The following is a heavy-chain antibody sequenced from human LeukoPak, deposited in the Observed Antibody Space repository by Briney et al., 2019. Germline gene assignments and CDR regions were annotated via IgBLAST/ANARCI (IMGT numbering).Heavy chain of an antibody. CDR1: GFTFTTYS. J-gene: IGHJ2*01. CDR3: ARDWYFDL. CDR2: ISSGSNSI. V-gene: IGHV3-48*02. Sequence: SGGSLRLSCAASGFTFTTYSMNWVRQAPGKGLEWVSYISSGSNSIYYSDSVKGRFTISRDNAKHSLYLQMNSLRDEDTAVYYCARDWYFDLWGRGTLVTVSS.